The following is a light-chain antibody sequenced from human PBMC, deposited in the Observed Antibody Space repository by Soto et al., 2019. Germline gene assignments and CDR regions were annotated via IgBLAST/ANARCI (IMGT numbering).Light chain of an antibody. CDR1: QSLLHSNGYNY. Sequence: DIVMTQSPLSLPVTPGEPASISCRSIQSLLHSNGYNYLDWYLQKPGQSPQLLIYLGSTRASGVPDRCSGSGSGTDFTLKISRVEAEDVGVYYGMQYLPGGLTFGGGTKVEIK. J-gene: IGKJ4*01. CDR3: MQYLPGGLT. CDR2: LGS. V-gene: IGKV2-28*01.